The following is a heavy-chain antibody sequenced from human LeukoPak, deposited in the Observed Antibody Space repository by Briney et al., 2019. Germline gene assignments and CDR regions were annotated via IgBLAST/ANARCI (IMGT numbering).Heavy chain of an antibody. V-gene: IGHV4-59*08. CDR3: ARSNGYNQGYFDY. CDR1: GGSISSYY. Sequence: SETLSLTCTVSGGSISSYYWSWIRQPPGKGLEWIGYIYYSGSTNYNSSLKSRVTISVDTSKNQFSLKLSSVTAADTAVYYCARSNGYNQGYFDYWGQGTLVTVSS. J-gene: IGHJ4*02. D-gene: IGHD5-24*01. CDR2: IYYSGST.